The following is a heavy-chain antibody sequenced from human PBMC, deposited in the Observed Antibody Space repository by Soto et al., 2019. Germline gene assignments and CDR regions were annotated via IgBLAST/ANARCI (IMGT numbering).Heavy chain of an antibody. CDR2: IYYSGST. CDR1: GGSISSYY. J-gene: IGHJ4*02. CDR3: ARLEGLATISYYFDF. D-gene: IGHD3-9*01. Sequence: SETLSLTCTVSGGSISSYYWSWIRQPPGKGLEWIGYIYYSGSTNYNPSLKTRVTISLDTSKSQFSLKLNSVTAADSAVYFCARLEGLATISYYFDFWGPGALVTVSS. V-gene: IGHV4-59*08.